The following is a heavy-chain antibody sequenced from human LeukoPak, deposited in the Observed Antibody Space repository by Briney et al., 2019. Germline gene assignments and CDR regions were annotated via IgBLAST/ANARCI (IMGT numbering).Heavy chain of an antibody. CDR2: ISGSGSST. Sequence: GGSLRLSCAASGFTFSSYDMSWVRQAPGKGLEWVSAISGSGSSTYYADSVKGRFTISRDNSKNTLYLQMNSLRAEDRAVSYCAKFAIAVAGTWGQGTLVTVSS. J-gene: IGHJ4*02. CDR1: GFTFSSYD. CDR3: AKFAIAVAGT. D-gene: IGHD6-19*01. V-gene: IGHV3-23*01.